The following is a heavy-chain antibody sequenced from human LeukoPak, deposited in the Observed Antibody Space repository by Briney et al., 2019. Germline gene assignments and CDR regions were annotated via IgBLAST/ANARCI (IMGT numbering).Heavy chain of an antibody. V-gene: IGHV3-33*01. D-gene: IGHD5-24*01. Sequence: GSLRLSCAASGFTFSSYGMHWVRQAPGKGLEWVAVIWYDGSNKYYADSVKGRFTISRDNSKNTLYLQMNSLKAEDTAVYYRAREVEMATIVDWGQGTLVTVSS. CDR2: IWYDGSNK. J-gene: IGHJ4*02. CDR1: GFTFSSYG. CDR3: AREVEMATIVD.